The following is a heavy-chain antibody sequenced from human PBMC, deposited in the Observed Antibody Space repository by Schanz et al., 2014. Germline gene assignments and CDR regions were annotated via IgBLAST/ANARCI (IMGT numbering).Heavy chain of an antibody. CDR3: AREYASTWFESNVMAGRIDN. Sequence: EVQLVESGGGLVKSGGSLRLSCATSGFIFTSYSMHWVRQAPGKGLEWVSSISSSSNYYYYADSVKGRFTISRDAAKDSMFLQMPNMRADETAVYFCAREYASTWFESNVMAGRIDNWGQGTLVTVSS. J-gene: IGHJ4*02. D-gene: IGHD2-8*01. V-gene: IGHV3-21*01. CDR2: ISSSSNYY. CDR1: GFIFTSYS.